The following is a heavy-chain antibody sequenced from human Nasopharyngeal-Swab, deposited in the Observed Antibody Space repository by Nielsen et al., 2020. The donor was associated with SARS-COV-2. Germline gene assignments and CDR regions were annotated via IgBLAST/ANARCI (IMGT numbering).Heavy chain of an antibody. J-gene: IGHJ4*02. Sequence: ASVKVSCKASGYTFTNYGITWVRQAPGQGLEWMGWISTYNSNTNYRQKLQGRVTMTTDTSTSTAYMELRSLRSDDTAMYYCARDRRGVVVVVAAEGPDYWGQGTLVTVSS. V-gene: IGHV1-18*01. CDR3: ARDRRGVVVVVAAEGPDY. CDR2: ISTYNSNT. CDR1: GYTFTNYG. D-gene: IGHD2-15*01.